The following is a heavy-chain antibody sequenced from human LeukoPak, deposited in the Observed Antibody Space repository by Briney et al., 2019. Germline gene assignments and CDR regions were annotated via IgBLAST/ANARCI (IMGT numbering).Heavy chain of an antibody. Sequence: GGSLRLSCAASGFTFSSYDMHWVCQATGKGLEWVSAIGTAGDTYYPGSVTGRFTISRENAKNSLYLQMNSLRAGDTAVYYCARAASYGSGSYYKGVYYFDYWGQGTLVTVS. J-gene: IGHJ4*02. CDR3: ARAASYGSGSYYKGVYYFDY. V-gene: IGHV3-13*01. CDR2: IGTAGDT. D-gene: IGHD3-10*01. CDR1: GFTFSSYD.